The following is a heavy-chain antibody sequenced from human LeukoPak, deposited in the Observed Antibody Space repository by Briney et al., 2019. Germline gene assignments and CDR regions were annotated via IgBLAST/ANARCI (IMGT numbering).Heavy chain of an antibody. J-gene: IGHJ5*02. D-gene: IGHD3-10*01. Sequence: ESGPALVKPTQTLTLTCTFSGFSLSTSGMCVSWIRQPPGKALEWLARIDWDDDKYYSTSLKTRLTISKDTSKNQVVLTMTNMDPVDTATYYCARMNYGSGSYPNWFGPWGQGTLVTVSS. V-gene: IGHV2-70*11. CDR3: ARMNYGSGSYPNWFGP. CDR1: GFSLSTSGMC. CDR2: IDWDDDK.